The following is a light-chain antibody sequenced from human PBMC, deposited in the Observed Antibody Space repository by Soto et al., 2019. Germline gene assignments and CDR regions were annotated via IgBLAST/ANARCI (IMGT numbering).Light chain of an antibody. CDR1: QSVSRN. Sequence: IVFKVSPGTLSLHKGERVTPSCRASQSVSRNLAWYQQKPGQAPRLLIYGASTRATGIPARFSGSGSGTEFTLTISILQSEDFAVYYCQEYNNLPCPFGQGTKVAI. J-gene: IGKJ1*01. CDR3: QEYNNLPCP. CDR2: GAS. V-gene: IGKV3-15*01.